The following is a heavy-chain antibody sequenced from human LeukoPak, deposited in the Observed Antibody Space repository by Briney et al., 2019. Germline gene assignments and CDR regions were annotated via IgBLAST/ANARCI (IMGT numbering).Heavy chain of an antibody. CDR1: GYTFTSYD. J-gene: IGHJ5*02. V-gene: IGHV1-8*03. D-gene: IGHD3-3*01. CDR3: ARGVYDFWSGYLNWFDP. Sequence: GASVKVSCKASGYTFTSYDINWVRQATGQGLEWMGWMNPNSGNTGYAQKFQGRVTITRNTSISTAYMELSSLRSEDTAVCYCARGVYDFWSGYLNWFDPWGQGTLVTVSS. CDR2: MNPNSGNT.